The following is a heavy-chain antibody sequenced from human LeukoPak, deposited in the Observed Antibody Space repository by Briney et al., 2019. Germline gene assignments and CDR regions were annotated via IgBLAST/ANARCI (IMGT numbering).Heavy chain of an antibody. CDR3: AKSRVRYSLDYFDY. CDR1: GFSLSTYW. Sequence: PGGSLRLSCAASGFSLSTYWMSWVRQAPGKGLEWVSTITNSGDKTFYADSVKGRFTISRDNSENTLYLQMNSLRAADTAVYYCAKSRVRYSLDYFDYWGQGTLVTVSS. CDR2: ITNSGDKT. V-gene: IGHV3-23*01. D-gene: IGHD5-18*01. J-gene: IGHJ4*02.